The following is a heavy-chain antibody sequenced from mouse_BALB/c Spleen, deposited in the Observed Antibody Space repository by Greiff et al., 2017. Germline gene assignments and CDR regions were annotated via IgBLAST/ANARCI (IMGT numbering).Heavy chain of an antibody. CDR2: IRLKSNNYAT. CDR3: TRVPKDAMDY. CDR1: VFTFSNYW. V-gene: IGHV6-6*02. Sequence: EVMLVESGGGLVQPGGSMILSCVASVFTFSNYWMNWVRQSPEKGLEWVAEIRLKSNNYATHYAESVKGRFTISRDDSKSSVYLQMNNLRAEDTGIYYCTRVPKDAMDYWGQGTSVTVSS. J-gene: IGHJ4*01.